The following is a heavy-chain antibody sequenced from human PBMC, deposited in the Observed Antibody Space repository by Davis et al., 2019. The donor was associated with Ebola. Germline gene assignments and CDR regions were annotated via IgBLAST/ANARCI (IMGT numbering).Heavy chain of an antibody. CDR1: GGSISTGDFY. J-gene: IGHJ4*02. Sequence: MPSETLSLTCTVSGGSISTGDFYWSWIRQPPGKGLEWIGYIYSGGSTYYNPSLQSRVIISLDTSKNQFSLKVSSVTDADTAVYYCGGLYGDNHFDHWGQGTLVTVSS. CDR3: GGLYGDNHFDH. V-gene: IGHV4-30-4*01. D-gene: IGHD4-23*01. CDR2: IYSGGST.